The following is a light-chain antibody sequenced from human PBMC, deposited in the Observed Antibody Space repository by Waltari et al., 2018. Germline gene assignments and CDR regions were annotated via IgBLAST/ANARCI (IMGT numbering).Light chain of an antibody. CDR2: DPS. Sequence: DIVLTQSPAILSLSPGERASISCRAIQSVTNYLAWYQQKHGQAPILIIDDPSNTATVIPAWFSGSGFGTDFTLTISSLEAEDFAVYYCQQRRDWPLTFGGGTKVEIK. J-gene: IGKJ4*01. CDR3: QQRRDWPLT. V-gene: IGKV3-11*01. CDR1: QSVTNY.